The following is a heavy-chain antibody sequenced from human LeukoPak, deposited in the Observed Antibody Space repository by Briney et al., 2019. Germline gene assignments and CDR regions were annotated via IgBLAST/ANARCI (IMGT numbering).Heavy chain of an antibody. D-gene: IGHD2-2*01. J-gene: IGHJ4*02. CDR3: ARVPRAYCSSTSCFYFDY. V-gene: IGHV1-18*01. Sequence: GASVKISCKASGYTFTSYGISWVRQAPGQGLEWMGWISAYNGNTNYAQKLQGRVTMTTGTSTSTAYMELRSLRSDDTAVYYCARVPRAYCSSTSCFYFDYWGQGTLVTVSS. CDR1: GYTFTSYG. CDR2: ISAYNGNT.